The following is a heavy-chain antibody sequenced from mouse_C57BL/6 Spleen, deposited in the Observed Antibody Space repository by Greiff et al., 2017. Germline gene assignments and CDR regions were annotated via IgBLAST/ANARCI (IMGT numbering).Heavy chain of an antibody. D-gene: IGHD2-3*01. J-gene: IGHJ3*01. CDR2: INPNNGGT. CDR1: GYTFTDYY. CDR3: ARKGDGYYPFAY. V-gene: IGHV1-26*01. Sequence: VQLKQSGPELVKPGASVKISCKASGYTFTDYYMNWVKQSHGKSLEWIGDINPNNGGTSYNQKFKGKATLTVDKSSSTAYMELRSLTSEDSAVYYCARKGDGYYPFAYWGQGTLVTVSA.